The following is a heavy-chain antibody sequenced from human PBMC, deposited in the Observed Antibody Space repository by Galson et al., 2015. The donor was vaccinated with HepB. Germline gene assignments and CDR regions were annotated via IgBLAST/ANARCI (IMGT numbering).Heavy chain of an antibody. V-gene: IGHV1-46*01. CDR3: ARQASVTVLDY. Sequence: SVKVSCKASGYAFTTYYVHWVRQAPGQGLEWMGIINPSGGSTKYAQKFQGRVTMTRDTSTSTVYMELSSLRSEDTAVYYCARQASVTVLDYWGQGTLVTVSS. J-gene: IGHJ4*02. CDR1: GYAFTTYY. CDR2: INPSGGST. D-gene: IGHD2-21*02.